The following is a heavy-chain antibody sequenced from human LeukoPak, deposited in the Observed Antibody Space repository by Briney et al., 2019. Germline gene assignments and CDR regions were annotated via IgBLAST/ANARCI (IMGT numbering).Heavy chain of an antibody. CDR2: IYTSGST. D-gene: IGHD6-19*01. CDR1: GGSISSYY. Sequence: SETLSLTCTVSGGSISSYYWSWVRQPAGKGLEWIGRIYTSGSTNYNPSIKSRVTMSVDKSKKRFSWKLSSVTAADTAVYYCAGGRVAGTGGDSDYWGQGTLVTVSS. CDR3: AGGRVAGTGGDSDY. J-gene: IGHJ4*02. V-gene: IGHV4-4*07.